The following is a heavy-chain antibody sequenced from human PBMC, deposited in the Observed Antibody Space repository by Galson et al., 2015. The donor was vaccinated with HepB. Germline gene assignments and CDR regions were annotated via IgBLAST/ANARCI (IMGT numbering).Heavy chain of an antibody. Sequence: SLRLSCAASGFTFSSYAMHWVRQAPGKGLECVSAISSNGGSTYYAHSVKGRFTISRDNSKNTLYLQMSSLRAEDTAVYYCVKGTRARITMVRGVIIQGPYFDYWGQGTLVTVSS. D-gene: IGHD3-10*01. CDR3: VKGTRARITMVRGVIIQGPYFDY. J-gene: IGHJ4*02. CDR2: ISSNGGST. V-gene: IGHV3-64D*06. CDR1: GFTFSSYA.